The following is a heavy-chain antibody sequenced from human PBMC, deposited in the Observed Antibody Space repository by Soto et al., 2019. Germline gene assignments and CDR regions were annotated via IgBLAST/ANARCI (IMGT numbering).Heavy chain of an antibody. J-gene: IGHJ4*02. CDR1: GYTFTSYE. CDR3: ARGELLWFGELLR. D-gene: IGHD3-10*01. Sequence: QVQLVQSGAEVKKPGASVKVSCKASGYTFTSYEINWVRQATGQGLEWMGWMNPNSGDTGYAQKYQGRVTMTRNTSISTAYMELSSLRSEDTAVYYCARGELLWFGELLRWGKGTLVTVSS. V-gene: IGHV1-8*01. CDR2: MNPNSGDT.